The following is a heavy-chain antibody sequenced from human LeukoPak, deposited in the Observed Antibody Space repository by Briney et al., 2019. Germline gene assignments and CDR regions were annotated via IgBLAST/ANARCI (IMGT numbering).Heavy chain of an antibody. CDR2: IYTSGST. CDR3: ASSPLDSSGYYENRY. J-gene: IGHJ4*02. V-gene: IGHV4-4*07. Sequence: PSETLSLTCTVSGGSISSYYWSWIRQPAGKGLEWIGRIYTSGSTNYNPSLKSRVTMSVDTSKNQFSLKLSSVTAADTAVYYCASSPLDSSGYYENRYWGQGTLVTVSS. CDR1: GGSISSYY. D-gene: IGHD3-22*01.